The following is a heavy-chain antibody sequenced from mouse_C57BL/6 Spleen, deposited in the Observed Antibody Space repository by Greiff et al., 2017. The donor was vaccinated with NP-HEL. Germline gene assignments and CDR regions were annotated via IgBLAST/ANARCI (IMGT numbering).Heavy chain of an antibody. CDR2: INPNNGGT. V-gene: IGHV1-26*01. D-gene: IGHD2-1*01. CDR1: GYTFTDYY. J-gene: IGHJ4*01. CDR3: ASSSNYGNPYAMDY. Sequence: VHVKQSGPELVKPGASVKISCKASGYTFTDYYMNWVKQSHGKSLEWIGDINPNNGGTSYNQKFKGKATLTVDKSSSTAYMELRSLTSEDSAVYYCASSSNYGNPYAMDYWGQGTSVTVSS.